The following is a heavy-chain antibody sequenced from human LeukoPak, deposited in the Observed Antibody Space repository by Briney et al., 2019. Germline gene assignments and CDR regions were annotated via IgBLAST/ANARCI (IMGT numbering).Heavy chain of an antibody. J-gene: IGHJ6*03. V-gene: IGHV1-2*02. CDR2: INPNSGGT. Sequence: ASVKVSCKASGYTFTGYYMHWVRQAPGQGLEWMGWINPNSGGTNYAQKFQGRVTMTRDTSISTAYMELSRLRSDDTAVYYCARFVVVRGPMEYYYYYMDVWGRGTTVTVSS. CDR1: GYTFTGYY. D-gene: IGHD2-2*01. CDR3: ARFVVVRGPMEYYYYYMDV.